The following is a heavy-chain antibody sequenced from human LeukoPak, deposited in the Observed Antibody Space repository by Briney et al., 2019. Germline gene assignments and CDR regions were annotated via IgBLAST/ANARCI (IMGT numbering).Heavy chain of an antibody. CDR2: VFHDGST. D-gene: IGHD4-17*01. CDR3: AGHRDDYGDNWFDP. Sequence: SETLSLTRTVSEGSVSTYFWNWLRQPPGGGLEWIGHVFHDGSTNLNPSLKSRVTISIDTSKNQFSLNLRSVTAADTAVYYCAGHRDDYGDNWFDPWGQGTLVTVSS. CDR1: EGSVSTYF. V-gene: IGHV4-59*08. J-gene: IGHJ5*02.